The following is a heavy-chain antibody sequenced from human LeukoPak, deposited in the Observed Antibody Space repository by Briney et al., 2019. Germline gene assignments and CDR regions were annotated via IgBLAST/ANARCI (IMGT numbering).Heavy chain of an antibody. CDR2: IYYSGST. J-gene: IGHJ4*02. V-gene: IGHV4-59*01. D-gene: IGHD7-27*01. Sequence: TSETLSLTCTVSGGSISSYYWSWIRQPPGKGLEWIGYIYYSGSTNYNPSLKSRVTISVDTSKNQFSLKLSSVTAADTAVYYCARGATGDLDYWGQGTLVTVSS. CDR1: GGSISSYY. CDR3: ARGATGDLDY.